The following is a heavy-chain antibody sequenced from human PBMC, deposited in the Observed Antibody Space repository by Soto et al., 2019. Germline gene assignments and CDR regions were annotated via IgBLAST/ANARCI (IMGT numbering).Heavy chain of an antibody. J-gene: IGHJ5*02. CDR2: IYHSGST. V-gene: IGHV4-30-2*01. Sequence: TSETLSLTCAVSGGSISSGGYSWSWIRQPPGKGLEWIGYIYHSGSTYYNPSLKSRVTISVDRPKNQFSLKLSSVTAADTAVYYCAGSYYDFWSGYSNWFDPWGQGTLVTVSS. CDR1: GGSISSGGYS. CDR3: AGSYYDFWSGYSNWFDP. D-gene: IGHD3-3*01.